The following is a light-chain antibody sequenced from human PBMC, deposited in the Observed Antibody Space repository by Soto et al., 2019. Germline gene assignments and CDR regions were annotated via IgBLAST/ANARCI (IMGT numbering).Light chain of an antibody. Sequence: SYELTQPPSVSVAPGQTATITCGGSNIGSKSVHWYQQKPGQAPVLVVFDDSDRPSGIPGRFSGSNFGETATLTISGVEAGDEADYYCCSYAGFSTWVFGGGTKVTVL. V-gene: IGLV3-21*02. CDR3: CSYAGFSTWV. CDR1: NIGSKS. CDR2: DDS. J-gene: IGLJ3*02.